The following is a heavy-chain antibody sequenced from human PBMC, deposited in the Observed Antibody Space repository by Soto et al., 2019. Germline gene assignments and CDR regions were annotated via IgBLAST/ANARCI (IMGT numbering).Heavy chain of an antibody. CDR2: ISGYNGNT. CDR3: ARCNSGTKDP. Sequence: QFKLVQSGTEVTEPGASVKVSCTASGYTFTSYGISWVRQAPGEGLEWMGWISGYNGNTNYAPKFQGRVTLSTDTSTSTAYMELRSLRSDDTAVYYCARCNSGTKDPWGQVTLVTVS. J-gene: IGHJ4*02. V-gene: IGHV1-18*01. CDR1: GYTFTSYG. D-gene: IGHD1-1*01.